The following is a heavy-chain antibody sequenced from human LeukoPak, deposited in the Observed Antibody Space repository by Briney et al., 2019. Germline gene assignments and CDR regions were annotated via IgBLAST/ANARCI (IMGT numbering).Heavy chain of an antibody. D-gene: IGHD3-22*01. V-gene: IGHV1-18*03. CDR3: ARDYYDSSGYSNGFDY. CDR1: GYTFTSYG. CDR2: ISAYNGNT. J-gene: IGHJ4*02. Sequence: ASVKVSCKASGYTFTSYGISWVRQAPGQGLEWMGWISAYNGNTNYAQKLQGRVTMTTDTSASTAYMELSSLRSEDMAVYYCARDYYDSSGYSNGFDYWGQGTLVTVSS.